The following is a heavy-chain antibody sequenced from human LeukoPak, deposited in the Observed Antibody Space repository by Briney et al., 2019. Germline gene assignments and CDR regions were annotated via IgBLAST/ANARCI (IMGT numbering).Heavy chain of an antibody. J-gene: IGHJ6*02. CDR3: ARDATPHYYGMDV. Sequence: GASVTVSCKASGYTFTSYYMHWVRHAHAPGLEWMGWINPNSGGTNYAQKFQGRVTMTRDTSISTAYMELSRLRSDDTAGYYCARDATPHYYGMDVWGQGTTVTVSS. CDR2: INPNSGGT. CDR1: GYTFTSYY. V-gene: IGHV1-2*02.